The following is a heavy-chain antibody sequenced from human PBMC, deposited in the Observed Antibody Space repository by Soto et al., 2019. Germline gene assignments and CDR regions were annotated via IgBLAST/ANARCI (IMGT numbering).Heavy chain of an antibody. CDR2: INAGNGNT. J-gene: IGHJ4*02. V-gene: IGHV1-3*01. CDR1: GYTFTSYA. CDR3: ARSIVVVTALDY. D-gene: IGHD2-21*02. Sequence: QVQLVKSGAEVKKPGASVKVSCKASGYTFTSYAMHWVRQAPGQRLEWMGWINAGNGNTKYSQKFQGRVTITRDTSASTDYMELSSLRSEDTAVYYCARSIVVVTALDYWGQGTLVTVSS.